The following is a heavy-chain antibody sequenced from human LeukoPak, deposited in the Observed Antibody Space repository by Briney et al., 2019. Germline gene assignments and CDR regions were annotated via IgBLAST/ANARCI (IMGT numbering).Heavy chain of an antibody. CDR2: ISGSGGRT. V-gene: IGHV3-23*01. Sequence: GGSLRLSCAASGFTFSSYAMSWVRQAPGKGLEWVSAISGSGGRTYYADSVKGRFTISRDNSKNTLYLQMNSLRAEDTAVYYCAKVGSGEYYFDYWGQGTLVTVSS. D-gene: IGHD3-10*01. CDR1: GFTFSSYA. CDR3: AKVGSGEYYFDY. J-gene: IGHJ4*02.